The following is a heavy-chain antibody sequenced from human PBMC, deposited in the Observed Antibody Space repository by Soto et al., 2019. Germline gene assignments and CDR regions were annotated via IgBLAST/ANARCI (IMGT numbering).Heavy chain of an antibody. CDR3: ARQIYDSDTGPNFQYYFDS. CDR1: GYIFIDYW. D-gene: IGHD3-22*01. V-gene: IGHV5-10-1*01. CDR2: IDPSDSQT. Sequence: GESLKISCKASGYIFIDYWITWVRQKPGKGLEWMGRIDPSDSQTYYSPSFRGHVTISATKSITTVFLQWSSLRASDTAMYYCARQIYDSDTGPNFQYYFDSWGQGTPVTVSS. J-gene: IGHJ4*02.